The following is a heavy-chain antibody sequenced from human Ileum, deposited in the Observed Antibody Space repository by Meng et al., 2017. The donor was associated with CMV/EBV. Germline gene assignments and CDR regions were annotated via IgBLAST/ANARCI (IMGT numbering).Heavy chain of an antibody. J-gene: IGHJ5*02. D-gene: IGHD6-13*01. CDR1: GASISSGYYY. CDR3: ARFRIAALGNLFDP. V-gene: IGHV4-30-4*08. CDR2: IFFSGNT. Sequence: QGQLQASGPGLVNPSQTLFIICTVSGASISSGYYYWSWIRQPPGKGLEWIGYIFFSGNTYYNPSLNNRVIISIDTPRNQFSLKVDSVTAADTAVYYCARFRIAALGNLFDPWGHGTLVTVSS.